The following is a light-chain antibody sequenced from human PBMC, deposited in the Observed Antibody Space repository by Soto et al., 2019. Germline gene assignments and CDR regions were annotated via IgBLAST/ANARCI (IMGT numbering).Light chain of an antibody. V-gene: IGLV2-8*01. CDR2: EVT. CDR1: SSDVGGYNY. CDR3: SSYAGSNTWV. Sequence: QSVLTQPASVSGSPGQSITISCTGTSSDVGGYNYVSWYQQHPGKAPKLLIFEVTSRPSGVPDRFSGSKSGNTASLTVSGLQAEDEAHYYCSSYAGSNTWVFGGGTQLTVL. J-gene: IGLJ3*02.